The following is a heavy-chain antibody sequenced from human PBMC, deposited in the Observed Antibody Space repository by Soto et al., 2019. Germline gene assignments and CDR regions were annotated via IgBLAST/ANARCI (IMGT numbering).Heavy chain of an antibody. CDR2: INHSGST. CDR1: GGSFSGYY. Sequence: SETLSLTCAVYGGSFSGYYWSWIRQPPGKGLEWIGEINHSGSTNYNPSLKSRVTISVDTSKNQFSLKLSSVTAADTAVYYCARVRGFSSWYRQSWFDPWGQGTLVPVSS. CDR3: ARVRGFSSWYRQSWFDP. D-gene: IGHD6-13*01. J-gene: IGHJ5*02. V-gene: IGHV4-34*01.